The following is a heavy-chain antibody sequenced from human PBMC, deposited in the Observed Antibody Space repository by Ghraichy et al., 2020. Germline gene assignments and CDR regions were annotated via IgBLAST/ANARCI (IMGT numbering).Heavy chain of an antibody. D-gene: IGHD3-22*01. CDR1: GFTFSDYS. Sequence: GGSLRLSCAAAGFTFSDYSMNWVRQAPGKGLEWVSYISSVSSTIYYADSVKGRFTISRDNAKNSLYLQMNSLRDEDTAVYYCARVRHYYDSRAYYYYSDYWGQGTLVTVSS. CDR2: ISSVSSTI. V-gene: IGHV3-48*02. J-gene: IGHJ4*02. CDR3: ARVRHYYDSRAYYYYSDY.